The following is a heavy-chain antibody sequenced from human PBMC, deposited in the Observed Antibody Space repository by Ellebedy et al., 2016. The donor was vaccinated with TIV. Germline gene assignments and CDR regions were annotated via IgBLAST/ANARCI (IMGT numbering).Heavy chain of an antibody. D-gene: IGHD6-13*01. CDR2: FTGSGGRDST. CDR3: AKDLTAGTSY. Sequence: GESLKISXAASGFTSNNYAMNWVRQAPGRKMEWVSSFTGSGGRDSTYYADSVKGRFTTSRDNSKNTLYLQMNSLRAEDTAVYYCAKDLTAGTSYWGQGTLVTVSS. V-gene: IGHV3-23*01. CDR1: GFTSNNYA. J-gene: IGHJ4*02.